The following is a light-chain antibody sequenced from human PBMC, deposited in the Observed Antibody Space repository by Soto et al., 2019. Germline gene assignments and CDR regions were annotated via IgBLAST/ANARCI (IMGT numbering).Light chain of an antibody. CDR3: QQYGTSPIT. J-gene: IGKJ5*01. V-gene: IGKV3-20*01. CDR2: GAS. CDR1: QTVSSY. Sequence: ENVLTQSPGTLSLSPGERATLSCRASQTVSSYLTWYQQRPGQAPRLLISGASRRVTGIPDRFSGSGSGTDFTLTISRLEPEDFALYYCQQYGTSPITFGQGTRLEIK.